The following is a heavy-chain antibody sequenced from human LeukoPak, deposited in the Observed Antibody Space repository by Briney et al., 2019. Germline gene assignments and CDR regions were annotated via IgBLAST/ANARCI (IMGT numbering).Heavy chain of an antibody. J-gene: IGHJ4*02. Sequence: SETLSLTCAVYGGSFSGYYWSWIRQPPGKGLEWIGETNHSGSTNYNPSLKSRVTISVDTSKNQFSLKLSSVTAADTAVYYCARGRGSSWQKYYFDYWGQGTLVTVSS. CDR3: ARGRGSSWQKYYFDY. D-gene: IGHD6-13*01. CDR2: TNHSGST. V-gene: IGHV4-34*01. CDR1: GGSFSGYY.